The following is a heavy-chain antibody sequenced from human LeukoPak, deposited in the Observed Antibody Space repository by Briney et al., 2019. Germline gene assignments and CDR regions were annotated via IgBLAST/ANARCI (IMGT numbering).Heavy chain of an antibody. V-gene: IGHV3-53*01. Sequence: GGSLRLSCAASGFTVSSSYMNWVLQAPGKGLEWVSVIYSDSSTFYADSVKGRFTISRDNSKNTLYLQMNSLRAEDTAAYYCARGLIWYFDSWGQGTLVTVSS. CDR1: GFTVSSSY. CDR2: IYSDSST. J-gene: IGHJ4*02. CDR3: ARGLIWYFDS. D-gene: IGHD6-19*01.